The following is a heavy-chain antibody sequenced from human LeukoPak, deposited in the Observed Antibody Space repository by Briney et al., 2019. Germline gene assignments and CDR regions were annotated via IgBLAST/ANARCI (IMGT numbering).Heavy chain of an antibody. D-gene: IGHD6-19*01. J-gene: IGHJ4*02. CDR3: AKDRVLGGGSTYYFDY. CDR1: GFTFTSYG. V-gene: IGHV3-23*01. Sequence: PGGSLRLSCAASGFTFTSYGMNWVRQAPGKGLEWVSAISGSGGSTNYADSVKGRFTISRDNSKNTLYLQMNSLRADDTALYYCAKDRVLGGGSTYYFDYWGQGTLVTVSS. CDR2: ISGSGGST.